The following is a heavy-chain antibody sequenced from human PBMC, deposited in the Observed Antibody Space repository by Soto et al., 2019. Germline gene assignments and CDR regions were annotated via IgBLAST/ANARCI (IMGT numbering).Heavy chain of an antibody. CDR1: GFTFSSYG. CDR3: AKDHSISWYGDY. J-gene: IGHJ4*02. V-gene: IGHV3-30*18. Sequence: QVQLVESGGGVVQPGRSLRLCCAASGFTFSSYGMHWIRQAPGKGLEWVAVISYDGSNKYYADSVKGRFTISRDNSKNTLYLQMNSLRAEDTAVYYCAKDHSISWYGDYWGQGTLVTVSS. D-gene: IGHD6-13*01. CDR2: ISYDGSNK.